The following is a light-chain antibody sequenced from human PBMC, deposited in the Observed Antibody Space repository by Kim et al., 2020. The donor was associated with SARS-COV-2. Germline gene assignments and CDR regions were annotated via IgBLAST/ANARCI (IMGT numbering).Light chain of an antibody. Sequence: ISRHGNRRGVGTCSVVRWYQQQPGKAPKLIIYDVSYRPSGVSNRFSGSKSGNRASLTISGLQAEDDAGYYRTSYSSSSTLVFGGGTQLTVL. CDR2: DVS. CDR3: TSYSSSSTLV. J-gene: IGLJ2*01. V-gene: IGLV2-14*03. CDR1: RRGVGTCSV.